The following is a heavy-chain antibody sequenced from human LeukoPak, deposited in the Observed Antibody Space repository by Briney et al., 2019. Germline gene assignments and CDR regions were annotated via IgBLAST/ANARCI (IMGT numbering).Heavy chain of an antibody. J-gene: IGHJ4*02. D-gene: IGHD4-23*01. CDR1: GFTFSSYW. CDR3: ARGRPHGNDY. CDR2: IASDGSST. V-gene: IGHV3-74*01. Sequence: PGGSLRLSCAASGFTFSSYWMNWVRHAPGKGLVWVSRIASDGSSTTYADSVKGRFSISRDNAKNTLYLQKNSLRVEDTAVYYCARGRPHGNDYWGQGTLVTVSS.